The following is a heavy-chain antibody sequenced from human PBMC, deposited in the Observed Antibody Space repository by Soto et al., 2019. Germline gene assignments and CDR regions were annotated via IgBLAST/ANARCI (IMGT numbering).Heavy chain of an antibody. Sequence: ASVKVSCKASGYTFTSYGISWVRQAPGQGLEWMGWISAYNGNTNYAQKLQGRVTMTTDTSTSTAYMELRSLRSDDTAVYYCARGGLGYCSSTSCFDAFDIWGQGTMVTVS. CDR1: GYTFTSYG. CDR3: ARGGLGYCSSTSCFDAFDI. V-gene: IGHV1-18*01. D-gene: IGHD2-2*01. CDR2: ISAYNGNT. J-gene: IGHJ3*02.